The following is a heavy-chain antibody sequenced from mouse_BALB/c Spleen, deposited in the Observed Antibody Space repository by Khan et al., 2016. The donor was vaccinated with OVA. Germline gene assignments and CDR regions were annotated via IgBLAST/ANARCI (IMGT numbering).Heavy chain of an antibody. Sequence: QVQLKQSGPGLVAPSESLSITCTVSGFSLSSYGVNWVRQPPGKGLEWLGVIWGDGSTNYHSGLKSRLTINKDNSKSQVFLKLNSLQTYDTATYYCAKFTPDYYSMDYWVKEPQSPSPQ. CDR3: AKFTPDYYSMDY. CDR1: GFSLSSYG. CDR2: IWGDGST. J-gene: IGHJ4*01. V-gene: IGHV2-3*01. D-gene: IGHD1-1*01.